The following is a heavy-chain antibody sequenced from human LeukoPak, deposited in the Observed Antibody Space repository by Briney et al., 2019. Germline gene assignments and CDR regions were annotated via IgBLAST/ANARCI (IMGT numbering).Heavy chain of an antibody. V-gene: IGHV4-39*07. CDR3: ARDVATGVPIDYYYYYMDV. CDR2: IYYSGST. CDR1: GGSISSSSYY. J-gene: IGHJ6*03. Sequence: SETLSLTCTVSGGSISSSSYYWGWLRQPPGKGLEWIGSIYYSGSTYYNPSLKSRVTISVDTSKNQFSLKLSSVTAADTAVYYCARDVATGVPIDYYYYYMDVWGKGTTVTVSS. D-gene: IGHD5-12*01.